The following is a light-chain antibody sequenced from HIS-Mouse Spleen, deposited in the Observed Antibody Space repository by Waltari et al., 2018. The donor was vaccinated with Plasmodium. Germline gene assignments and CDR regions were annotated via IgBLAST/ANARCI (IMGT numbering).Light chain of an antibody. CDR1: SSDVGGYNH. Sequence: QSALTQPASVSGSPGQSLTISCTGTSSDVGGYNHVPWYQQHPGKAPKLMIYEVSNRPSGVSNRFSGSKSGNTASLTISGLQAEDEADYYCSSYTSSSTLLFGGGTKLTVL. V-gene: IGLV2-14*01. J-gene: IGLJ2*01. CDR3: SSYTSSSTLL. CDR2: EVS.